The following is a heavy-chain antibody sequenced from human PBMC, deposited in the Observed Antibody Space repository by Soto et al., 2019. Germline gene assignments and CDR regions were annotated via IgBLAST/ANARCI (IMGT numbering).Heavy chain of an antibody. J-gene: IGHJ6*02. CDR3: AREVGFCSGGTCYRYYYGMDV. CDR2: IYYTGST. CDR1: GGSISSYY. Sequence: PSETLSLTCIVSGGSISSYYWSWIRQPPGKGLEWIGYIYYTGSTNYNPSLKSRVTISVDTSKNQFSLKLSSVTAADTAMYYCAREVGFCSGGTCYRYYYGMDVWGQGTTVTVSS. D-gene: IGHD2-15*01. V-gene: IGHV4-59*01.